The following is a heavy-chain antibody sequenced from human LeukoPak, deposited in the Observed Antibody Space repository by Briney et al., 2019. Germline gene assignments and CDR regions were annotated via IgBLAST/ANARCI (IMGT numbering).Heavy chain of an antibody. D-gene: IGHD7-27*01. Sequence: SETLSLTCSVSGGSITHKYWSWIRQSPGMELEWIAYIYYSGSTKYNPSLKSRVTISAEPSKNQFSLNLNSVTAADTAVYYCARLRDWGPTLSYWYFDLWGRGTLVTVSS. CDR3: ARLRDWGPTLSYWYFDL. CDR1: GGSITHKY. V-gene: IGHV4-59*01. J-gene: IGHJ2*01. CDR2: IYYSGST.